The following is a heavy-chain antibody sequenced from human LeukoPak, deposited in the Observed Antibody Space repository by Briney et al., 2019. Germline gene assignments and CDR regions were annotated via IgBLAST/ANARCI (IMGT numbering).Heavy chain of an antibody. CDR1: GASISSSY. V-gene: IGHV4-59*01. D-gene: IGHD6-13*01. CDR2: IYYSGST. J-gene: IGHJ4*02. CDR3: ARDIAARY. Sequence: SETLSLTCTVSGASISSSYWSWIRQPPGKGLEWIAYIYYSGSTNYNPSLKSRVTISVDTSRNQFSLKLSSATAADAAVYYCARDIAARYWGQGTLVTVSS.